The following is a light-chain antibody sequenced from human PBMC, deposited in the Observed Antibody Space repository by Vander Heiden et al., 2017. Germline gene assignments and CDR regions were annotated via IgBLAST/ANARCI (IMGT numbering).Light chain of an antibody. CDR1: QSVSSSY. J-gene: IGKJ2*01. CDR3: QQYHSGPRQYT. Sequence: EIVLTQSPGTLSLSPGERATLSCRASQSVSSSYLAWYQQKPGHAPRLLIYGASSRATGIPDRFSGSGSGTDFTLTISRREPEDFAVYYCQQYHSGPRQYTFGPGTKLEIK. CDR2: GAS. V-gene: IGKV3-20*01.